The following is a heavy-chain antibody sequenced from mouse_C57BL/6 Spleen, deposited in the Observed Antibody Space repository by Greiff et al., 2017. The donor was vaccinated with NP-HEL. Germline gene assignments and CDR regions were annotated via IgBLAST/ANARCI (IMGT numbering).Heavy chain of an antibody. V-gene: IGHV1-64*01. CDR3: ARELGGYFDV. CDR2: IHPNSGST. D-gene: IGHD3-3*01. CDR1: GYTFTSYW. Sequence: QVQLQQPGAELVKPGASVKLSCKASGYTFTSYWMHWVKQRPGQGLEWIGMIHPNSGSTNYYEKFKSKATLTVDKSSSTAYMQLSSLTSEDSAVYYCARELGGYFDVWGTGTTVTVSS. J-gene: IGHJ1*03.